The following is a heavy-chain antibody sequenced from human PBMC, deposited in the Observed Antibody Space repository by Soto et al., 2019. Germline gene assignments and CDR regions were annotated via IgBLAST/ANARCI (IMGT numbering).Heavy chain of an antibody. Sequence: SETLSLTCAVYGGSFSGYYWSWIRQPPGKGLEWIGEINHSGSTNYNPSLKSRVTISVDTSKNQFSLKLSSVTAADTAVYYCARVKPSGYYYSYYYYYGMDVWGQGTKVTVSS. J-gene: IGHJ6*02. CDR2: INHSGST. CDR3: ARVKPSGYYYSYYYYYGMDV. D-gene: IGHD3-22*01. V-gene: IGHV4-34*01. CDR1: GGSFSGYY.